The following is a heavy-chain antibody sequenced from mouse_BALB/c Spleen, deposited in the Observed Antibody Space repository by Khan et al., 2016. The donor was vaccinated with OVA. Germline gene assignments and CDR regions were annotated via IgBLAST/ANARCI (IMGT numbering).Heavy chain of an antibody. CDR3: ALYGSRGDY. Sequence: VKLLESGAELMKPGASVKISCKATGFTFSNYWIEWVKQRPGHGLEWIGQILPGSGDTNYNEKFEGKATFTADTSSNTAYMQLSSLTSEDSAVYYCALYGSRGDYWGQGTTLTVSS. J-gene: IGHJ2*01. V-gene: IGHV1-9*01. CDR2: ILPGSGDT. D-gene: IGHD1-1*01. CDR1: GFTFSNYW.